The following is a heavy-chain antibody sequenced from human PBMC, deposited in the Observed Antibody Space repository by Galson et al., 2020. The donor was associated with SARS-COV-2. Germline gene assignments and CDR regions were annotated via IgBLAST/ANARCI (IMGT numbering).Heavy chain of an antibody. J-gene: IGHJ6*02. CDR1: GFSLSTSGMC. Sequence: SGPTLVKPTQTLTLTCTFSGFSLSTSGMCVSWIRQPPGKALEWLALIDWDDDKYYSTSLKTRLTISKDTSKNRVVLTMTNMDPVDTATYYCARTRGLDYYYYYGMDVWGQGTTVTVSS. CDR3: ARTRGLDYYYYYGMDV. CDR2: IDWDDDK. D-gene: IGHD3-16*01. V-gene: IGHV2-70*01.